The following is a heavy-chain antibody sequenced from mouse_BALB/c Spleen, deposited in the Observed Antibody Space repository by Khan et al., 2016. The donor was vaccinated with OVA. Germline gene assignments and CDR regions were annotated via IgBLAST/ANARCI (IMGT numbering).Heavy chain of an antibody. CDR2: ISDGSNTI. D-gene: IGHD2-3*01. V-gene: IGHV5-17*02. Sequence: EVQLLETGGGLVQTGGSRKLSCAASGFTFSGFGMHWVRQTPEKGLEWVAYISDGSNTIYYADTVKGRFTISRDNPKNTLFLQMTSLRSEDTAMYYCARTGYYYFDYWGQGTTLTVSS. CDR3: ARTGYYYFDY. J-gene: IGHJ2*01. CDR1: GFTFSGFG.